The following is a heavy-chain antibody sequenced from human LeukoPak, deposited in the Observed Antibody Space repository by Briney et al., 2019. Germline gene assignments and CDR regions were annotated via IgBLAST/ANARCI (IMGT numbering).Heavy chain of an antibody. CDR3: AKEDG. Sequence: PGESLRLSCAASGFTFDDYAMHWVRQAPGKGLEWVSGISWNSGSIGYADSVKGRFTISRDNAKNSLYLQMNSLRAEDTALYYCAKEDGWGQGTLVTVSS. CDR2: ISWNSGSI. V-gene: IGHV3-9*01. CDR1: GFTFDDYA. J-gene: IGHJ4*02.